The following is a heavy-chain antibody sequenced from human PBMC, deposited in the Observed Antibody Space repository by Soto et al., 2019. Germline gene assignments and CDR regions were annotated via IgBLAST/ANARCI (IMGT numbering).Heavy chain of an antibody. Sequence: EVQLLESGGGLVQPGGSLRLSCAASGFTFNNYAMTWVRQAPGKGLEWVSAISGGGVTTSYADSVKGRFTVSRDGSKDPLDPPLSRLRAEGHALYSGGKGPGGWGCLTPRVDFWGQGTLVTVSS. J-gene: IGHJ4*02. CDR2: ISGGGVTT. CDR3: GKGPGGWGCLTPRVDF. D-gene: IGHD3-16*01. CDR1: GFTFNNYA. V-gene: IGHV3-23*01.